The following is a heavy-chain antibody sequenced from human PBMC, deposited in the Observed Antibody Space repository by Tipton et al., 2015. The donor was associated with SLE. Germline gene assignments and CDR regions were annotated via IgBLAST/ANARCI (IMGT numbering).Heavy chain of an antibody. V-gene: IGHV4-4*07. CDR3: ARGGWGYQFDS. J-gene: IGHJ4*02. CDR2: IYASGST. D-gene: IGHD3-16*02. CDR1: DGSISDYY. Sequence: TLSLTCTVSDGSISDYYWTWIRQPAGEGLEWIGRIYASGSTNYNPSLRSRAAMSVDTSKSHFSLKLNSVTAADTAVYYCARGGWGYQFDSWGQGTLVTVSS.